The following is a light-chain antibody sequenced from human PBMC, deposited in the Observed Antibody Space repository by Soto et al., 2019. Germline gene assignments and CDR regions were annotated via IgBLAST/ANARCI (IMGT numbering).Light chain of an antibody. J-gene: IGKJ5*01. CDR1: HSVTTH. CDR2: DAS. Sequence: EIVITQSPATLSVSPGERATRSCWASHSVTTHLAWFQQIPGQTPRLLIYDASTRAPGIPARLSGRGSGADFTLTISSLEPEDFAVYYCQQRSDSITFGQGTRLEIK. V-gene: IGKV3-11*01. CDR3: QQRSDSIT.